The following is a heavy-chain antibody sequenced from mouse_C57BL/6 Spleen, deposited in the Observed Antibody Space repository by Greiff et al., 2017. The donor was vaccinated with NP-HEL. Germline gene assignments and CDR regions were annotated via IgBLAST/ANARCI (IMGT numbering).Heavy chain of an antibody. CDR3: ARLDYYGAYYFDY. CDR1: GYAFTNYL. CDR2: INPGSGGT. Sequence: VQVVESGAELVRPGTSVKVSCKASGYAFTNYLIEWVKQRPGQGLEWIGVINPGSGGTNYNEKFKGKATLTADKSSSTAYMQLSSLTSEDSAVYFCARLDYYGAYYFDYWGQGTTLTVSS. D-gene: IGHD1-1*01. J-gene: IGHJ2*01. V-gene: IGHV1-54*01.